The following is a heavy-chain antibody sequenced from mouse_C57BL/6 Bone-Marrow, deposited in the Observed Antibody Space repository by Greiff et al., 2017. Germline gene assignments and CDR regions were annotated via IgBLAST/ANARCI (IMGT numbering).Heavy chain of an antibody. CDR2: IFPGSGST. CDR3: ARSSAYYSNYYAMDY. CDR1: GYTFTDYY. J-gene: IGHJ4*01. D-gene: IGHD2-5*01. Sequence: QVQLQQSGPELVKPAASVKISCKASGYTFTDYYINWVKQRPGQGLEWIGWIFPGSGSTYYNEKFKGKATLTVDKSSSTAYMLLSSLTSEDSAVYFCARSSAYYSNYYAMDYWGQGTSVTVSS. V-gene: IGHV1-75*01.